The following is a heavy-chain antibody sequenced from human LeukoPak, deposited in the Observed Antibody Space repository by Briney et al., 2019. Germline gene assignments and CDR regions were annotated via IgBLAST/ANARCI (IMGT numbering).Heavy chain of an antibody. D-gene: IGHD5-24*01. CDR3: ARDSERRDGFSLYFFDY. CDR1: GFTFNSYT. Sequence: GGSLRLSCTASGFTFNSYTMNWVRQAPGKGLEWVSSISSGSTYRHYADSVKGRFTISRDNAENSLFLQMDSLRAEDTALYYCARDSERRDGFSLYFFDYWGRGTPVTVSS. V-gene: IGHV3-21*01. J-gene: IGHJ4*02. CDR2: ISSGSTYR.